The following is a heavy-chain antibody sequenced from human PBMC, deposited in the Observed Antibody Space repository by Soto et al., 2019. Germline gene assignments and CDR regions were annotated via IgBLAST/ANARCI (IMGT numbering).Heavy chain of an antibody. V-gene: IGHV3-23*01. Sequence: GGSLRLSCSASGFTFSVYAMTWVRRAPEKGLEWVSAISASGGATYYTGSVKGRFTISRDNSENSLYLQMNTLRAEDTAIYYCARYIVSRIGAFDISGQGTMVTVSS. CDR1: GFTFSVYA. CDR2: ISASGGAT. J-gene: IGHJ3*02. CDR3: ARYIVSRIGAFDI. D-gene: IGHD2-15*01.